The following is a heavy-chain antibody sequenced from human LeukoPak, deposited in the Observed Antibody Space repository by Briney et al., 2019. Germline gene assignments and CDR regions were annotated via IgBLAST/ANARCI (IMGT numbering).Heavy chain of an antibody. V-gene: IGHV4-39*07. CDR3: ARSFRYSGYDYYFDP. CDR1: GGSISSSDYY. Sequence: SETLSLTCTVSGGSISSSDYYWGWIRQPPGKGLEWIGNIYYSGSTNYNPSLKSRVTISLDKSKNQFSLELTSVTAADTAVYYCARSFRYSGYDYYFDPWGQGPLVTVSS. CDR2: IYYSGST. J-gene: IGHJ5*02. D-gene: IGHD5-12*01.